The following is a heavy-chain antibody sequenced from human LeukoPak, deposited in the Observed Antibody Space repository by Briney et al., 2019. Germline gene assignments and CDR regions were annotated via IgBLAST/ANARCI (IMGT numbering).Heavy chain of an antibody. CDR3: TTDVVAATHSYYYYYMDV. CDR1: GFTVSSNY. D-gene: IGHD2-15*01. J-gene: IGHJ6*03. V-gene: IGHV3-15*01. Sequence: GGSLRLSCAASGFTVSSNYMSWVRQAPGKGLEWVGRIKSKTDGGTTDYAAPVKGRFTISRDDSKNTLYLQMNSLKTEDTAVYYCTTDVVAATHSYYYYYMDVWGKGTTVTISS. CDR2: IKSKTDGGTT.